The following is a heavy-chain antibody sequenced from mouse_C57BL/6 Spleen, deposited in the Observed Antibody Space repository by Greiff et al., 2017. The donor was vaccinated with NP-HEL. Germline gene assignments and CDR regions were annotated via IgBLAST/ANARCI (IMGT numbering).Heavy chain of an antibody. D-gene: IGHD2-13*01. CDR1: GYSITSGYY. V-gene: IGHV3-6*01. CDR2: ISYDGSN. Sequence: EVQLQQSGPGLVKPSQSLSLTCSVTGYSITSGYYWNWIRQFPGNKLEWMGYISYDGSNNYNPSLKNRISITRDTSKNQFFLKLKSVTTEDTATYYCARDESYGDERGFADWGQGTLVTVSA. J-gene: IGHJ3*01. CDR3: ARDESYGDERGFAD.